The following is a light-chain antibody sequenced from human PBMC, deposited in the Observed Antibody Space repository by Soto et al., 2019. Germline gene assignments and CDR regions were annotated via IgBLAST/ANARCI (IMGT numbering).Light chain of an antibody. CDR2: RAS. CDR3: QQYSSDST. Sequence: DIQMTQSPSSLSASVGDRVTITCRAGQNINNWLAWYQQNPGKAPKLVIYRASSLENGLPSRFGGRGSGTDFIFTITSLQPGDFAAYYCQQYSSDSTFGQGTKVEIK. J-gene: IGKJ1*01. V-gene: IGKV1-5*03. CDR1: QNINNW.